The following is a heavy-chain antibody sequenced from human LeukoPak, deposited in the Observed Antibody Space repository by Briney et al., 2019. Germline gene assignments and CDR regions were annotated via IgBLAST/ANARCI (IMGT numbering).Heavy chain of an antibody. J-gene: IGHJ5*02. CDR2: IYASGGT. D-gene: IGHD6-13*01. Sequence: SETLSLTCAVSGGSISSYYWSWVRQPAGKGLEWIGRIYASGGTNYNPSLKSRVTISVDTSKNQFSLKLSSVTAADTAVYYCARGPLSSSSWYEGFNWFDPWGQGTLVTVSS. CDR3: ARGPLSSSSWYEGFNWFDP. V-gene: IGHV4-4*07. CDR1: GGSISSYY.